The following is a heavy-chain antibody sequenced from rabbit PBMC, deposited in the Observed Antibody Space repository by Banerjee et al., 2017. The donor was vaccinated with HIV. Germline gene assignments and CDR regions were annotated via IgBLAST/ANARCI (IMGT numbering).Heavy chain of an antibody. CDR1: GFDFSSYY. Sequence: QLKETGGGLVQPGGSLTLSCKASGFDFSSYYMSWVRQAPGKGLEWIGIIYAGKGSTDYASWVNGRFTISSDNAQNTVDLQMNSLTAADTATYFCARGGLWGPGTLVTVS. V-gene: IGHV1S7*01. J-gene: IGHJ6*01. CDR3: ARGGL. CDR2: IYAGKGST.